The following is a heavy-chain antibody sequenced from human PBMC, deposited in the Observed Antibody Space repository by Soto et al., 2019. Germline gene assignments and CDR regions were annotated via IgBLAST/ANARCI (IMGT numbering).Heavy chain of an antibody. V-gene: IGHV4-59*08. CDR3: ARRLYYDSSGFEGGGMDV. CDR1: GGSISSYY. CDR2: IYYSGST. J-gene: IGHJ6*02. D-gene: IGHD3-22*01. Sequence: SETLSLTCTVSGGSISSYYWSWIRQPPGKGLEWIGYIYYSGSTYYNPSLKSRATISVDTSKNQFSLKLSSVTAADTAVYYCARRLYYDSSGFEGGGMDVWGQGTTVTVSS.